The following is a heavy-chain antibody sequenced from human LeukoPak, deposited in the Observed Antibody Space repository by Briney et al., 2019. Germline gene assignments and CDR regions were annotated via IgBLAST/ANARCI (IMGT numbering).Heavy chain of an antibody. V-gene: IGHV4-34*01. Sequence: SETLSLTCAVYGGSFSGYYWSWIRQPPGKGLEWIGEINHSGSTNYNPSLKSRVTISVDTSKNQFSLKLSSVTAADTAVYYCARGDWIQLWLRSSYFDYWGQGTLVTVSS. CDR2: INHSGST. CDR3: ARGDWIQLWLRSSYFDY. CDR1: GGSFSGYY. J-gene: IGHJ4*02. D-gene: IGHD5-18*01.